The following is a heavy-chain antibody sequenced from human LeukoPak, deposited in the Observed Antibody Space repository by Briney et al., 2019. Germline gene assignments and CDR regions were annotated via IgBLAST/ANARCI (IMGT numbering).Heavy chain of an antibody. J-gene: IGHJ6*02. Sequence: GGSLRLSCAASGFTFTDYGMHWVRQAPGKGLEWVAVIWYDGSNKYYADSVKGRFTISRDNSKNTLYLQMNSMRAEDTAVYYCARVSYYGSGSYYTSPYYYYGMDVWGQGTTVTVSS. CDR2: IWYDGSNK. CDR1: GFTFTDYG. CDR3: ARVSYYGSGSYYTSPYYYYGMDV. D-gene: IGHD3-10*01. V-gene: IGHV3-33*01.